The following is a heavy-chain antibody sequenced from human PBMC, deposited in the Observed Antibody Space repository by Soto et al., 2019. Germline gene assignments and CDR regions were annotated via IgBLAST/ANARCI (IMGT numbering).Heavy chain of an antibody. CDR2: IYYSGST. J-gene: IGHJ4*02. D-gene: IGHD2-15*01. V-gene: IGHV4-59*08. CDR3: ARHDIVAVTAVFDS. CDR1: GGSIRSYY. Sequence: SETLSLTCTVSGGSIRSYYWSWIRQPPGKGLEWIGYIYYSGSTNYNPSLKSRVTVSVDTSKNQFSLRLSSVTAADTAVYYCARHDIVAVTAVFDSWGQGTLVTVSS.